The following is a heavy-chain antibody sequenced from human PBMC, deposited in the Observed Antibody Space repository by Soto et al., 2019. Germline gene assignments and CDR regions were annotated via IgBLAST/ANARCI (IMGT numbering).Heavy chain of an antibody. V-gene: IGHV3-66*01. CDR2: IYSGGST. CDR1: GFTVSSNY. Sequence: EVQLVESGGGLVQPGGSLRLSCAASGFTVSSNYMSWVRQAPGKGLEWVSVIYSGGSTYYADSVKVRFTISRDNSKNTLYLQMNSLRAEDTAVYYCARGPTVTTDYYYYYMDVWGKGTTVTVSS. CDR3: ARGPTVTTDYYYYYMDV. J-gene: IGHJ6*03. D-gene: IGHD4-17*01.